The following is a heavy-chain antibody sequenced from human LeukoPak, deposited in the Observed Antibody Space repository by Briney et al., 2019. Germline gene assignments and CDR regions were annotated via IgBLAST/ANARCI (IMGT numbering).Heavy chain of an antibody. J-gene: IGHJ4*02. D-gene: IGHD2-8*01. CDR2: TRNKANSYTT. CDR1: GFTFSDHY. V-gene: IGHV3-72*01. CDR3: ARQLCTNGICYRHFDY. Sequence: GGSLRLSCAASGFTFSDHYIDWVRQAPGKGLEWVGRTRNKANSYTTEYAASVKGRFTISRDDSKSSLYLQMNSLKTEDTAVYYCARQLCTNGICYRHFDYWGQGTLVTVSS.